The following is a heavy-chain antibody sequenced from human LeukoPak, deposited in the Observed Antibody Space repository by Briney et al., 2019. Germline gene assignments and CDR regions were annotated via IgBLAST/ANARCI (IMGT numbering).Heavy chain of an antibody. CDR3: ARALAAAVNFDY. V-gene: IGHV4-39*07. CDR1: GGSISSSSYY. Sequence: SETLSLTCTVSGGSISSSSYYWGWIRQPPGKGLEWIGSIYYSGSTYYNPSLKSRVTISVDTSKNQFSLKLSSVTAADTAVYYCARALAAAVNFDYWGQGTLATVSS. CDR2: IYYSGST. J-gene: IGHJ4*02. D-gene: IGHD6-13*01.